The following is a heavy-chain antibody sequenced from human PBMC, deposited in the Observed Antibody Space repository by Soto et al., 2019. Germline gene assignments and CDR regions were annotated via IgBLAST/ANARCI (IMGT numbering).Heavy chain of an antibody. CDR1: GYTFTDYF. V-gene: IGHV1-2*02. D-gene: IGHD2-21*01. J-gene: IGHJ3*02. CDR3: ARLMHYSHSGGSSHSGFDM. Sequence: QVQLVQSGAEVKKPGASVKVSCEAYGYTFTDYFIHWVRQAPGQGLEWLGWINPYSGGADLSQKFQGRVTMTRDTSISTAYMEVSSLRSDDTAVFYCARLMHYSHSGGSSHSGFDMWGQGTLVTVSS. CDR2: INPYSGGA.